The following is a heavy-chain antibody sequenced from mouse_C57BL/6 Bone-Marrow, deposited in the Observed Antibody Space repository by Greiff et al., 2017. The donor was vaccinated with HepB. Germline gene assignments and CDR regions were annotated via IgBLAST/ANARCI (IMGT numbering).Heavy chain of an antibody. CDR1: GFNIKDDY. CDR2: IDPENGDT. V-gene: IGHV14-4*01. J-gene: IGHJ3*01. CDR3: TTDDYEGFAY. Sequence: EVQLQQSGAELVRPGASVKLSCTASGFNIKDDYMHWVKQRPEQGLEWIGWIDPENGDTEYASKFQGKATITADTSSNTACLQLSSLTSEDTAVYYCTTDDYEGFAYWGQGTVVTVSA. D-gene: IGHD2-4*01.